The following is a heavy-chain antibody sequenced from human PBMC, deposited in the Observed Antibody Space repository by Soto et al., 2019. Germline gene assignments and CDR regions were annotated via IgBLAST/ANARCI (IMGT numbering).Heavy chain of an antibody. CDR2: INAGNGNT. V-gene: IGHV1-3*05. D-gene: IGHD2-21*02. J-gene: IGHJ4*02. CDR3: ALSIAVVTALDY. CDR1: GYTFTSYA. Sequence: QVQLVQSGAEEKKPGASVKVCWKASGYTFTSYAMHWVRQAPGQRLERMGWINAGNGNTKYSQKFQLRVTITRDTAASTADMVLSRLRSADTAVYYCALSIAVVTALDYWGQGTLVTVSS.